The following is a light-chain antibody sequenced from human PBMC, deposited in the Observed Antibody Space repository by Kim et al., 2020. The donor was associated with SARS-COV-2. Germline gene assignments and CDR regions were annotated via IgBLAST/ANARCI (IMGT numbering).Light chain of an antibody. V-gene: IGKV1-27*01. CDR3: QKYNSAPWT. CDR2: AAS. CDR1: QDSANS. J-gene: IGKJ1*01. Sequence: ASCGDRVPINFRSSQDSANSLDLDQQKPGKVPQVLIYAASTLQSGVPSRFSGSGAGTEFTLTLGSLHTEDVATYYCQKYNSAPWTFGPGTKVDIK.